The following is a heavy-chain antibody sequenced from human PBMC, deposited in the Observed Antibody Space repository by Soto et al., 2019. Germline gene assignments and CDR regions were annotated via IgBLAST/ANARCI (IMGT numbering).Heavy chain of an antibody. CDR3: EKDESLRFGELPDY. CDR2: ISYDGINK. V-gene: IGHV3-30*18. D-gene: IGHD3-10*01. CDR1: GFTFSSYG. J-gene: IGHJ4*02. Sequence: GGSLRLSCAASGFTFSSYGMHWVRQAPGKGLEWVAVISYDGINKYYADSVKGRFTISRDNSKNTLYLQMNSLRAEDTAVYYCEKDESLRFGELPDYWGQGTLVTVSS.